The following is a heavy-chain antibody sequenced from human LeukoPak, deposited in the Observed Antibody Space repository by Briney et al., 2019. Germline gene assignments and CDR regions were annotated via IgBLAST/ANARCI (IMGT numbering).Heavy chain of an antibody. CDR2: IIPIFGTA. Sequence: SVKVSCKASGGTFSSYAISWVRQAPGQGLEWMGGIIPIFGTANYAQKIQGRVTITTDESTSTAYMELSSLRSEDTAVYYCARDRDGYSQGTFDYWGQGTLVTVSS. CDR3: ARDRDGYSQGTFDY. J-gene: IGHJ4*02. CDR1: GGTFSSYA. D-gene: IGHD5-24*01. V-gene: IGHV1-69*05.